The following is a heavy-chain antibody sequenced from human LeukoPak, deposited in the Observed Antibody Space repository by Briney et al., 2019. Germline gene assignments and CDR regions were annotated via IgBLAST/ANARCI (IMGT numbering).Heavy chain of an antibody. CDR3: ARGRVLLWFGELLFDAFGI. Sequence: GGSLRLSCAASGFTFSSYGMHWVRQAPGKGLEWVAVISYDGSNKYYADSVKGRFTISRDNSKNTLYLQMNSLRAEDTAVYYCARGRVLLWFGELLFDAFGIWGQGTMVTVSS. D-gene: IGHD3-10*01. CDR1: GFTFSSYG. J-gene: IGHJ3*02. CDR2: ISYDGSNK. V-gene: IGHV3-30*03.